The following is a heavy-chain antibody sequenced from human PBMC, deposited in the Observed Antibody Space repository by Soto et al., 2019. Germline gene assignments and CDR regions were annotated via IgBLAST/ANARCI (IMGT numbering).Heavy chain of an antibody. J-gene: IGHJ6*02. CDR1: GFTFSSYG. CDR2: ISYDGSNK. Sequence: LRLSCAASGFTFSSYGMHWVRQAPGKGLEWVAVISYDGSNKYYADSVKGRFTISRVNSKNTLYLQMNSLRAEDTAVYYCATGYCSGGSCYSYYYYGMDVWGQGTTVTVSS. D-gene: IGHD2-15*01. V-gene: IGHV3-30*03. CDR3: ATGYCSGGSCYSYYYYGMDV.